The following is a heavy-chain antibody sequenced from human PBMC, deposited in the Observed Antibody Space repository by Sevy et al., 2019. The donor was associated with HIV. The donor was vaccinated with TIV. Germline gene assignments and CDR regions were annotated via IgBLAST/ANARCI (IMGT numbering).Heavy chain of an antibody. V-gene: IGHV3-9*01. J-gene: IGHJ4*02. Sequence: GGCLRLCCAGSGFTFEDYALHWVRQAPGQGLACVAGINWNSGSLDYADSGKGRFTISIDDAKNSLYLQMDTLRTEDTALYYCAKTPMTEAAPYFDFWGQGTLVTVSS. CDR3: AKTPMTEAAPYFDF. CDR2: INWNSGSL. CDR1: GFTFEDYA. D-gene: IGHD3-22*01.